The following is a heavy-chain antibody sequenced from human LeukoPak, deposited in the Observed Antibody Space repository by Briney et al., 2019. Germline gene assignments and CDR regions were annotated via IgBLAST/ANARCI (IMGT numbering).Heavy chain of an antibody. V-gene: IGHV3-7*01. CDR2: IKHDGSGK. D-gene: IGHD5-24*01. CDR1: GFSFSDHW. J-gene: IGHJ4*02. Sequence: GGSLRLSCEASGFSFSDHWMGCVRQAPGNGLECVANIKHDGSGKECVDSVKGRFTISRDNAKNSVYLEMSSLRAEDTAVYYCAKWRWRQSEYEDWGQGTLVTVSS. CDR3: AKWRWRQSEYED.